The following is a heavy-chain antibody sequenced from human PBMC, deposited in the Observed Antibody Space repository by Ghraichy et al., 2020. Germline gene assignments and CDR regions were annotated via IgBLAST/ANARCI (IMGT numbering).Heavy chain of an antibody. J-gene: IGHJ2*01. Sequence: GGSLRLSCAASRFTFSDYYMSWIRQAPGKGLECVSYISNGGSAIYYADSVKGRFIISRDSAKNSLYLQMNSLRAEDTAMYYCARAVWGTYFWYFDLWGTLVTVSS. CDR2: ISNGGSAI. CDR1: RFTFSDYY. V-gene: IGHV3-11*01. D-gene: IGHD1-26*01. CDR3: ARAVWGTYFWYFDL.